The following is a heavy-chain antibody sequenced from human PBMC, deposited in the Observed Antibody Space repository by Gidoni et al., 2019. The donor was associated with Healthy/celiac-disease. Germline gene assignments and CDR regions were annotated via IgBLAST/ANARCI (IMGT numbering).Heavy chain of an antibody. J-gene: IGHJ5*02. CDR3: ARDPDKIVATMSGFDP. CDR1: GYTFTSYA. Sequence: QVQLVQSGAEVKKPGASVKVSCKASGYTFTSYAMHWVRQAPGQRLEWMGWINAGNGNTKYSQKFQGRVTITRDTSASTAYMELSSLRSEDTAVYYCARDPDKIVATMSGFDPWGQGTLVTVSS. V-gene: IGHV1-3*01. CDR2: INAGNGNT. D-gene: IGHD5-12*01.